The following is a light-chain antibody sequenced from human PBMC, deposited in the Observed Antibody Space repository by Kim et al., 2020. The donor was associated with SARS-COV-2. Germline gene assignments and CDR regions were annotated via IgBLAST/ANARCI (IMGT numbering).Light chain of an antibody. V-gene: IGLV3-25*03. Sequence: QTARITYSGDSLQKENAYWYQQKPGQAHVRIIYHDSERPSGIPERFSGYSSGTKVTLTISGVQAEDEADYYCQSTDSGSNYVVFGGGTQLTVL. CDR3: QSTDSGSNYVV. CDR2: HDS. J-gene: IGLJ2*01. CDR1: SLQKEN.